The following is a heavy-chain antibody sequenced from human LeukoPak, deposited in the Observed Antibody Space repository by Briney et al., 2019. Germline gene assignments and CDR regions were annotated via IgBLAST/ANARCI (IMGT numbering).Heavy chain of an antibody. CDR3: ASTYYYGSGSPAGAFDI. CDR2: ISSSGSTI. CDR1: GFTFSSYE. V-gene: IGHV3-48*03. Sequence: PGGSLRLSCAASGFTFSSYEMNWVRQAPGKGLEWVSYISSSGSTIYYADSVKGRVTISRDNAKNSLYLQMNSLRAEDTAVYYCASTYYYGSGSPAGAFDIWGQGTMVTVSS. D-gene: IGHD3-10*01. J-gene: IGHJ3*02.